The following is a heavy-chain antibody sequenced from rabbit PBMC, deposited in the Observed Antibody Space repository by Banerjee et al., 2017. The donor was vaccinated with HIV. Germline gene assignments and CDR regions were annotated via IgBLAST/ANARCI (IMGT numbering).Heavy chain of an antibody. CDR1: GLDFSSSYW. J-gene: IGHJ4*01. D-gene: IGHD1-1*01. V-gene: IGHV1S45*01. CDR2: IYTGSSGST. CDR3: ARYTSRNDYYRGYFNL. Sequence: QEQLVEYGGDLVQPEGSLTLTCKASGLDFSSSYWICWVRQAPGKGLEWIACIYTGSSGSTYYANWAKGRFTISKTSSTTVTLQMTSLTAADTATYFCARYTSRNDYYRGYFNLWGPGTLVTVS.